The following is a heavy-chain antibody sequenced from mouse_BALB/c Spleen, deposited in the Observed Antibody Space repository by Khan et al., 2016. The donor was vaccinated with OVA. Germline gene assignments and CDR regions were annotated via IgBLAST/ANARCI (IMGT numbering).Heavy chain of an antibody. Sequence: QIQLVQSGPELKKPGETVKISCKASGYTFTNYGMNWVKQAPGKGLKWMGWINTYTGEPTYADDFKGRFAFSLETSASTAYLQINNLKNEDTATDFCARPPYFSYVMAYWGQGTSGTVSS. CDR1: GYTFTNYG. J-gene: IGHJ4*01. D-gene: IGHD2-10*01. CDR3: ARPPYFSYVMAY. V-gene: IGHV9-3-1*01. CDR2: INTYTGEP.